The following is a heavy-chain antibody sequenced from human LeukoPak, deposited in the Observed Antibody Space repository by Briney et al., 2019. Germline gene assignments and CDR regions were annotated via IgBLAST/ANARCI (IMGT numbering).Heavy chain of an antibody. CDR1: VFTVSSNY. CDR2: IYSGGST. D-gene: IGHD3-10*01. V-gene: IGHV3-53*01. J-gene: IGHJ6*03. Sequence: PGGSLRLSCVASVFTVSSNYMSWVRQAPGKGLEWVSVIYSGGSTYYADSVKGRFTISRDNSKNTLYLQLNSLRAEDTAVYYCASGSESYRTPYYYMDVWGTGTTVTVSS. CDR3: ASGSESYRTPYYYMDV.